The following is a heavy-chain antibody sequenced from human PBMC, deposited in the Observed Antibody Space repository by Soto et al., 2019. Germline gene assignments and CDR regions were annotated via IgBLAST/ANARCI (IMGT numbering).Heavy chain of an antibody. CDR2: TYYRSKWYN. D-gene: IGHD3-9*01. J-gene: IGHJ6*03. Sequence: PSQTLSLTCAISGDSVSSNSAAWNWIRQSPSRGLEWLGRTYYRSKWYNDYAVSVKSRITINPDTSKNQFSLQLNSVTPEDTAVYYFARDISDYDILTGPNYYYYYMDVWGKGTTVTAP. V-gene: IGHV6-1*01. CDR1: GDSVSSNSAA. CDR3: ARDISDYDILTGPNYYYYYMDV.